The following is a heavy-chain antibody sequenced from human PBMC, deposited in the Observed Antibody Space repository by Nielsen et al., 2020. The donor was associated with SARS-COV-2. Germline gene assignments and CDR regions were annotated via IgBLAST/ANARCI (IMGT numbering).Heavy chain of an antibody. CDR3: ARDISGSPDY. CDR1: GFTVSSNY. D-gene: IGHD1-26*01. J-gene: IGHJ4*02. Sequence: GESLKISCAASGFTVSSNYMSRVRQAPGKGLEWVSYISSSGSTIYYADSVKGRFTISRDNAKNSLYLQMNSLRAEDTAVYYCARDISGSPDYWGQGTLVTVSS. V-gene: IGHV3-11*01. CDR2: ISSSGSTI.